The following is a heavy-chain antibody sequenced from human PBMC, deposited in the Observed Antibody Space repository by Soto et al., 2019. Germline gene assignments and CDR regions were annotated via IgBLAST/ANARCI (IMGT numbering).Heavy chain of an antibody. CDR1: GYTFTDYD. D-gene: IGHD2-21*02. CDR2: VSPENSNA. J-gene: IGHJ4*02. CDR3: EVTTGY. V-gene: IGHV1-8*01. Sequence: QVQVVQSRAEVKKPGASVKVSCKTSGYTFTDYDINWVRQAPGQGLEYMGWVSPENSNAGYAQQFRGRDSMTTNTLISTAYLELTDLRYEDTAVYYCEVTTGYWGQGTMVTVSS.